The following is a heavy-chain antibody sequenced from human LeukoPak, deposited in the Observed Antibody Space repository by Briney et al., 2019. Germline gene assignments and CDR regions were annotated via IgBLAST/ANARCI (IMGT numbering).Heavy chain of an antibody. D-gene: IGHD2-15*01. CDR1: RGSISSSNYY. J-gene: IGHJ4*02. Sequence: TSETLSLTCTVSRGSISSSNYYWGWIRQPPGKGLEWIGNIYYSGSTYYNPSLKSRVTISIDTSRNQFSLKLTSVTAADTAVFYCVTLYCSSVSCFFEYWGQGTLVTVSS. CDR3: VTLYCSSVSCFFEY. V-gene: IGHV4-39*07. CDR2: IYYSGST.